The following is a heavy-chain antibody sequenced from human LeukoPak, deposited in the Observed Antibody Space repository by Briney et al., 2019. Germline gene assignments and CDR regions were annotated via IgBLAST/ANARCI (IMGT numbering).Heavy chain of an antibody. V-gene: IGHV4-59*01. J-gene: IGHJ4*02. CDR1: GGSISSYY. CDR2: IYYSGST. D-gene: IGHD1-26*01. CDR3: ASALVGANVY. Sequence: SETLSITCTVSGGSISSYYWSWIRQPPGKGLEWIGYIYYSGSTNYNPSLKSRVTISVDTSKNQFSLKLSSVTAADTAVYYCASALVGANVYWGQGTLVTVSS.